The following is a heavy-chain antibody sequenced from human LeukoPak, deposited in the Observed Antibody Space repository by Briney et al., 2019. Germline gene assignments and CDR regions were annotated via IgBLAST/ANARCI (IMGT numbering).Heavy chain of an antibody. J-gene: IGHJ4*02. D-gene: IGHD3-22*01. CDR1: GYTFTGYY. V-gene: IGHV1-2*02. CDR3: ASERNYYDTSGCYYAGVDY. CDR2: INPNSGGT. Sequence: ASVKVSCKASGYTFTGYYMHWVRQAPGQGLEWMGWINPNSGGTNYAQKFQGRVTMTRDTSISTAYMELSRLRSDDTAVYYCASERNYYDTSGCYYAGVDYWGQGTLVTVSS.